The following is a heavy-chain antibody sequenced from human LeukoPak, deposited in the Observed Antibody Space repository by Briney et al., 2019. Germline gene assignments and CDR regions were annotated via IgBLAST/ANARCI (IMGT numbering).Heavy chain of an antibody. D-gene: IGHD3-22*01. V-gene: IGHV3-30-3*02. Sequence: PGGSLSLFCEAWGFPFSRYAVLGVRQAAGKGLEWVALKAHEGGIEDYADSVKGRFTISRDNSRNTLYLQMNSLKPEDTAVYYCAKNSGYDSSGYYYESQGHTDYWGQGTLVTVSS. J-gene: IGHJ4*02. CDR1: GFPFSRYA. CDR3: AKNSGYDSSGYYYESQGHTDY. CDR2: KAHEGGIE.